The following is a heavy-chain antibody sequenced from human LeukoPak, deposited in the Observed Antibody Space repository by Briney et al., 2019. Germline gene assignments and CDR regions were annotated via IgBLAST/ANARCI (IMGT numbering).Heavy chain of an antibody. D-gene: IGHD5-18*01. Sequence: GGSLRLSCAASGFTFSSYGMHWVRQAPGKGLEWVAVIWYDGSNKYYADSVKGRFTISRDNSKNTLHLQMNSLRAEDTAVYYCAREILYSYGYGPLDYWGQGTLVTVSS. CDR2: IWYDGSNK. V-gene: IGHV3-33*01. CDR1: GFTFSSYG. CDR3: AREILYSYGYGPLDY. J-gene: IGHJ4*02.